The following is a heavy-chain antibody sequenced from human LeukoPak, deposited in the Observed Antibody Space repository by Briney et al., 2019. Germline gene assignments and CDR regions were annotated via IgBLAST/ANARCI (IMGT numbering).Heavy chain of an antibody. D-gene: IGHD6-6*01. Sequence: SETLSLTCTVSGGSISSDNYYWGWIRQPPGKGLEWIGSIYHSGSTYYNPSLKSRVTISVDTSKNQFSLKLSSVTAADTAVYYCARRGIAARRDFDYWGQGTLVTVSS. CDR3: ARRGIAARRDFDY. J-gene: IGHJ4*02. V-gene: IGHV4-39*07. CDR2: IYHSGST. CDR1: GGSISSDNYY.